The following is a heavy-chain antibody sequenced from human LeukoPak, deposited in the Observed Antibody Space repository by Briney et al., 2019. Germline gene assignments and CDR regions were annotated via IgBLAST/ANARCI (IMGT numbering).Heavy chain of an antibody. CDR3: ARGPWGN. J-gene: IGHJ4*02. D-gene: IGHD3-16*01. CDR1: GYTFTNYH. Sequence: GASVKVSCKASGYTFTNYHMNWVRQAPGQGLEWMGWINTETGKPAYVQGFTGRFVFSLDTSISTAYLQVTSLKPEDTAVYYCARGPWGNGGQGTLVTVSS. CDR2: INTETGKP. V-gene: IGHV7-4-1*02.